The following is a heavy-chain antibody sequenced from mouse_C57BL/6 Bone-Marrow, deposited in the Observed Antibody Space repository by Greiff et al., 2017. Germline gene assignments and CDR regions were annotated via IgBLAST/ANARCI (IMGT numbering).Heavy chain of an antibody. D-gene: IGHD1-1*01. CDR1: GFTFSNYW. J-gene: IGHJ1*03. CDR2: IRLKSDNYAT. CDR3: TGKSTTVDYWYFDV. Sequence: EVKVEESGGGLVQPGGSMKLSCVASGFTFSNYWMNWVRQSPEKGLEWVAQIRLKSDNYATHYAESVKGRFTISRDDSKSSVYLQMNNLRAEDTVIYYCTGKSTTVDYWYFDVWGTGTTVTVSS. V-gene: IGHV6-3*01.